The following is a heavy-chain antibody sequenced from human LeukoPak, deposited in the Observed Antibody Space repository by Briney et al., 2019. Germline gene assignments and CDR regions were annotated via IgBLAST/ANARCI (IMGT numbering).Heavy chain of an antibody. CDR3: ASVCSSTSCYDDY. D-gene: IGHD2-2*01. Sequence: PSGTLSLTCAVSGGSISSSNWWSWVCQPPGKGLEWIGEIYHSGSTNYNPSLKSRVTISVDKSKNQFSLKLSSVTAADTAVYYCASVCSSTSCYDDYWGQGTLVTVSS. J-gene: IGHJ4*02. V-gene: IGHV4-4*02. CDR1: GGSISSSNW. CDR2: IYHSGST.